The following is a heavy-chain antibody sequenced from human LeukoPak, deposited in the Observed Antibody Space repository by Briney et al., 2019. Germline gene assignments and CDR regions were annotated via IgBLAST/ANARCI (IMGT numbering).Heavy chain of an antibody. J-gene: IGHJ4*02. Sequence: SETLSLTCAVYGGSFSGYYWSWIRQPPGKGLEWIGEINHSGSTNYNPSLKSRVTMSVESSKSQFSLNLRYVTAADTAVYFCARASAGRWIDYWGQGILVTVSS. CDR1: GGSFSGYY. CDR3: ARASAGRWIDY. V-gene: IGHV4-34*01. D-gene: IGHD6-13*01. CDR2: INHSGST.